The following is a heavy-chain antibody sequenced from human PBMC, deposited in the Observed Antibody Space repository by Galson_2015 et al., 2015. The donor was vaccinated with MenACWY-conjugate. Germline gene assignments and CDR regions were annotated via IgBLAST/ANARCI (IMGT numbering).Heavy chain of an antibody. V-gene: IGHV3-53*01. CDR1: GFTVSTSR. CDR3: AGSGVGYGERWLDP. D-gene: IGHD3-3*01. CDR2: ICSGSTT. Sequence: SLRLSCAASGFTVSTSRMSWVRQAPGEGLEWVSIICSGSTTKYADSVKGRFTISGDNSKSTVYLQMNSLRVEDTAMYYCAGSGVGYGERWLDPWGQGTLVTVSS. J-gene: IGHJ5*02.